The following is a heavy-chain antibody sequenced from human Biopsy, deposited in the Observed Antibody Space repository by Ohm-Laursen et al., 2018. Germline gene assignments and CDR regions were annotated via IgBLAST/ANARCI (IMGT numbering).Heavy chain of an antibody. Sequence: ASVKVSCNASGYTFAGYYLHWVRQAPGHGLGWKGWINPNSGNANYAQSFQGRLTVTRDRSISTAYMELTSLTFDDTAIYYCARVPAYPSIDGYYGLDLWGQGTTVIVSS. CDR2: INPNSGNA. CDR3: ARVPAYPSIDGYYGLDL. V-gene: IGHV1-2*02. D-gene: IGHD3-9*01. CDR1: GYTFAGYY. J-gene: IGHJ6*02.